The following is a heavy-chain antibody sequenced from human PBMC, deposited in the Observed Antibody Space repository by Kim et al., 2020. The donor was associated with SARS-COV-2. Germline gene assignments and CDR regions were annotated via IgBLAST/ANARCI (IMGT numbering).Heavy chain of an antibody. CDR3: ARDTAAAMDV. V-gene: IGHV3-72*01. D-gene: IGHD6-25*01. CDR2: TTNKANIYTT. J-gene: IGHJ6*02. CDR1: GFTFTDHY. Sequence: GGSLRLSCAASGFTFTDHYMDWVRQAPGKGLEWLSRTTNKANIYTTYAPSVKGRFTVSRDDSQNSLYLQMNGLITEDTAVYYCARDTAAAMDVWGQGTTV.